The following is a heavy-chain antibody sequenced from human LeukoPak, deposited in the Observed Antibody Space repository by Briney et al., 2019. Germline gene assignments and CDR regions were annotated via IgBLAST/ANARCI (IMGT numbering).Heavy chain of an antibody. CDR1: GFTFSRHW. Sequence: GRSLRLSCAASGFTFSRHWMSWVRQAAGKGLEWVANIKEDGSVKYYVDSVKGRFTISRDNANNLLYLQMNSLRGEDTAVYYCVRDDWGPGDNWGQGTLVTVSS. CDR2: IKEDGSVK. J-gene: IGHJ4*02. V-gene: IGHV3-7*01. CDR3: VRDDWGPGDN. D-gene: IGHD2-21*01.